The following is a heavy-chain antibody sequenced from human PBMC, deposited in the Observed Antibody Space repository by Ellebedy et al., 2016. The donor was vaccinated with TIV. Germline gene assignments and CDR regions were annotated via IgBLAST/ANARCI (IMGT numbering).Heavy chain of an antibody. J-gene: IGHJ4*02. CDR2: INPNSGGT. V-gene: IGHV1-2*02. Sequence: ASVKVSXXASGYTFTGYYMHWVRQAPGQGLEWMGWINPNSGGTNYAQKFQGRVTMTRDTSISTAYMELSRLRSDDTAVYYCARDQKYGEEATSADYWGQGTLVTVSS. CDR3: ARDQKYGEEATSADY. CDR1: GYTFTGYY. D-gene: IGHD1-26*01.